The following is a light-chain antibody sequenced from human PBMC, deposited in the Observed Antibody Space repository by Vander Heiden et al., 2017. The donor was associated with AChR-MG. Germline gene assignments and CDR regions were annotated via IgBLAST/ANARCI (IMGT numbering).Light chain of an antibody. Sequence: DIQMTQSPSTLSASVGDRVTITCRASQTIGSWLAWYQQKPGKAPKLLIYKASSLESGVPSRFSGSGSGTEFTLTISSLQPDDFATYYCQQYKDYSPYTFGQRTNLEIK. CDR2: KAS. V-gene: IGKV1-5*03. J-gene: IGKJ2*01. CDR3: QQYKDYSPYT. CDR1: QTIGSW.